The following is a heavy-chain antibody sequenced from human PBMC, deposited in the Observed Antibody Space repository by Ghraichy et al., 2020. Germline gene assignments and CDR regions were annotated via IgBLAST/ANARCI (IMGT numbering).Heavy chain of an antibody. CDR2: ISSSGSTI. CDR1: GFTFSDYY. J-gene: IGHJ6*02. CDR3: AREVPYDPYYYYGMDV. V-gene: IGHV3-11*01. Sequence: GGSLRLSCAASGFTFSDYYMSWIRQAPGKGLEWVSYISSSGSTIYYADSVKGRFTISRDNAKNSLYLQMNSLRAEDTAVYYCAREVPYDPYYYYGMDVWGQGTTVTVSS. D-gene: IGHD2-2*01.